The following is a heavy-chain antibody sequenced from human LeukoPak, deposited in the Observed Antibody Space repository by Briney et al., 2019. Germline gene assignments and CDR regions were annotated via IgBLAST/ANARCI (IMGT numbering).Heavy chain of an antibody. CDR1: GFTFSTYA. CDR2: TSGSSGST. Sequence: QTGGSLRLSCAASGFTFSTYAMSWVRQAPGKGLEWVSATSGSSGSTYNADSVKGRFTISRDNSKNTLYLQMNSLRAEDTAVYYCAKYGSGSYYSGSGAFDIWGQGTMVTVSS. CDR3: AKYGSGSYYSGSGAFDI. J-gene: IGHJ3*02. D-gene: IGHD3-10*01. V-gene: IGHV3-23*01.